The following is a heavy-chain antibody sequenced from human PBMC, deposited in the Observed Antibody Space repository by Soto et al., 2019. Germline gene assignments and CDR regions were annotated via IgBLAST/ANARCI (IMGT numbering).Heavy chain of an antibody. J-gene: IGHJ4*02. V-gene: IGHV3-7*01. Sequence: VRLVESGGGVVQPGRSLRLSCAASGFIFSSYWMSWVRQAPGKGLEWVATIKQDGSEKYYLDSVRGRFTISRDNAKNSLDLQMNSLRAEDTAVYYCAKDSAGFWSGYYSYWGQGTLVTVSS. CDR1: GFIFSSYW. CDR3: AKDSAGFWSGYYSY. CDR2: IKQDGSEK. D-gene: IGHD3-3*01.